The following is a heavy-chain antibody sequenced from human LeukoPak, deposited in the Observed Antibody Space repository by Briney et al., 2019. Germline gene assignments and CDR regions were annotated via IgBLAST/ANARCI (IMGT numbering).Heavy chain of an antibody. D-gene: IGHD5-18*01. Sequence: GRSLRLSCAASGFTFSSYAMHWVRQAPGKGLEWVAVISYDGSNKYYADSVKGRFTISRDNSKNTLYLQMNSLRAEDTAVYYYARARRGYSYGLDYWGQGTLVTVSS. CDR2: ISYDGSNK. CDR1: GFTFSSYA. CDR3: ARARRGYSYGLDY. J-gene: IGHJ4*02. V-gene: IGHV3-30*04.